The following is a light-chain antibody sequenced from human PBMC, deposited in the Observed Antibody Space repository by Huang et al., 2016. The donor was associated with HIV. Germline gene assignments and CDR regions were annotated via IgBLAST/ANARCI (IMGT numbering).Light chain of an antibody. CDR3: MQGTHWPPYT. V-gene: IGKV2-30*01. J-gene: IGKJ2*01. CDR2: NVV. CDR1: QSLEYSDGNTY. Sequence: DVVLSQSPLSLPVTLGQSASISCRSSQSLEYSDGNTYLNWFHQRPGQSPRRLIYNVVRRESGVPDRFSGSGSGTEFTLKITRVEAEDVGIYYCMQGTHWPPYTFGQGTRLEI.